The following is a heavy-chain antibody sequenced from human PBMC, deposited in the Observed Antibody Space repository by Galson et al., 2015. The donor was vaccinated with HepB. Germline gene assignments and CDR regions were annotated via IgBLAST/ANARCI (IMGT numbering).Heavy chain of an antibody. J-gene: IGHJ4*02. CDR2: ISSSSSYI. D-gene: IGHD6-13*01. Sequence: SLRLSCAASGFTFSSYSMNWVRQAPGKGLEWVSSISSSSSYIYYADSVKGRFTISRDNAKNSLYLQMNSLRAEDTAVYYCARDEIAAAGTDYWGQGTLVTVSS. V-gene: IGHV3-21*01. CDR1: GFTFSSYS. CDR3: ARDEIAAAGTDY.